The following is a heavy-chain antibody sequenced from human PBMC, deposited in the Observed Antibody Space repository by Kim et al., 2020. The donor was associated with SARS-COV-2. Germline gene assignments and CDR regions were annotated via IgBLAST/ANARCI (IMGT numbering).Heavy chain of an antibody. CDR2: ISSSSSYI. D-gene: IGHD3-22*01. V-gene: IGHV3-21*01. Sequence: GGSLRLSCAASGFTFSSYSMNWVRQAPGKGLEWVSSISSSSSYIYYADSVKGRFTISRDNAKNSLYLQMNSLRAEDTAVYYCASPGSYDSSGYDYWGQGTLVTLSS. J-gene: IGHJ4*02. CDR3: ASPGSYDSSGYDY. CDR1: GFTFSSYS.